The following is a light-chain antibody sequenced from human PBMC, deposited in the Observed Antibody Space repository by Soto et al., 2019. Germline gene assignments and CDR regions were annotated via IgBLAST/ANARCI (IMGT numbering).Light chain of an antibody. CDR3: QQYNNWPPLT. CDR1: QSVSSN. CDR2: GAS. V-gene: IGKV3-15*01. Sequence: EIVMTQSPATQSVSPGERATLSCRASQSVSSNLAWYQQKPGQAPRLLIYGASTRATGIPARFSGSGSGTEFTLTVSSLQSEDFAVYYCQQYNNWPPLTFGGGTKVVIK. J-gene: IGKJ4*02.